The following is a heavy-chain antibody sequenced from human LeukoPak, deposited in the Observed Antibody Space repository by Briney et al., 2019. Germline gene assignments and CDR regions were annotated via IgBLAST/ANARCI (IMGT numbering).Heavy chain of an antibody. CDR3: AKHSGSHPATTRFDY. CDR1: GFTFSSYA. CDR2: ISGSGGST. Sequence: GGSLRLSCAASGFTFSSYAMSWVRQAPGNGLEWVSAISGSGGSTYYADSVKGRFTISRDNSKNTLYLQMNSLRAEDTAVYYCAKHSGSHPATTRFDYWGQGTLVTVSS. V-gene: IGHV3-23*01. D-gene: IGHD1-26*01. J-gene: IGHJ4*02.